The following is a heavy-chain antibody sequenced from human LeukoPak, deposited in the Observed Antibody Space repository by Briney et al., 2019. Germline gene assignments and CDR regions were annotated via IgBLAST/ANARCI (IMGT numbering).Heavy chain of an antibody. D-gene: IGHD4-17*01. V-gene: IGHV3-43*01. Sequence: PGGSLRLSCAASGFTFDDYTMHWVRQAPGKGLEWVSLISWDGGSTYYADSVKGRFTISRDNSKNSLYLQMNSLRTEDTALYYCAKDRRDGDYYYYYYMDVWGKGTTVTVSS. CDR2: ISWDGGST. CDR3: AKDRRDGDYYYYYYMDV. CDR1: GFTFDDYT. J-gene: IGHJ6*03.